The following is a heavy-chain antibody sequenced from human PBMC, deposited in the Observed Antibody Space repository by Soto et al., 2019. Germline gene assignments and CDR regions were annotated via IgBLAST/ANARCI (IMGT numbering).Heavy chain of an antibody. CDR3: AKALRFTFTTGYYMDV. CDR2: ISGSGST. CDR1: GFTVSSYA. Sequence: EVQLLESGGGLVQPGGSLRLSCAASGFTVSSYAMSWVRQAPGKGLEWVSVISGSGSTYSADSVKGRFTISRDSSKNTVYLQMNSRRAEDTAVYYCAKALRFTFTTGYYMDVWGRGTPVTVSS. D-gene: IGHD3-16*01. J-gene: IGHJ6*03. V-gene: IGHV3-23*01.